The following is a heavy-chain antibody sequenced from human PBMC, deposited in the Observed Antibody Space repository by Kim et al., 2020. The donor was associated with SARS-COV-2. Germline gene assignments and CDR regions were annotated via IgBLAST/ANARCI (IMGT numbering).Heavy chain of an antibody. J-gene: IGHJ5*02. V-gene: IGHV4-59*01. Sequence: NLHPSLKGRVTISVDTSKNQFSLKLSSVTAADTAVYYCARDPAGNNWFDPWGQGTLVTVSS. CDR3: ARDPAGNNWFDP.